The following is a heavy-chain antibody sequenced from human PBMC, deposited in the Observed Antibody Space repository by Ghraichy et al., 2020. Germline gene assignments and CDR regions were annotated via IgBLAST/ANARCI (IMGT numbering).Heavy chain of an antibody. Sequence: SETLSLTCTVSGASISSSTDYWGWIRQPPGKGLEWIGTIYYSGSTYYNPSLKSRVSISVDTSKNQFSLKLSSVTAADTAVYYCARSFRGSGWLDYWGQGTLVTVSS. CDR1: GASISSSTDY. CDR3: ARSFRGSGWLDY. J-gene: IGHJ4*02. V-gene: IGHV4-39*07. D-gene: IGHD6-19*01. CDR2: IYYSGST.